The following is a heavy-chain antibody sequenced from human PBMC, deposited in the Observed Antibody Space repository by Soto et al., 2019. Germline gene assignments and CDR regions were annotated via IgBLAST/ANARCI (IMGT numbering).Heavy chain of an antibody. CDR2: ISGSGGST. V-gene: IGHV3-23*01. J-gene: IGHJ6*02. CDR3: AAPMIVVVNHYGMDV. CDR1: GFTFSSYA. D-gene: IGHD3-22*01. Sequence: GGSLRLSCAASGFTFSSYAMSWVRQAPGKGLEWVSAISGSGGSTYYADSVKGRFTISRGNSKNTLYLQMNSLRAEDTAVYYCAAPMIVVVNHYGMDVWGQGTTVTVSS.